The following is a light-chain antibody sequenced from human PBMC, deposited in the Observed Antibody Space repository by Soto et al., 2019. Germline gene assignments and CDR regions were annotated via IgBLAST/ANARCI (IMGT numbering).Light chain of an antibody. CDR2: AAS. J-gene: IGKJ1*01. Sequence: AIRMTQSPSSLSASKGDIFTITFLASQGISSYLAWYQQKPGKAPKLLIYAASTLQSGVPSRFSGSGSGTDFTLTISCLQSEDFATYYCQQYYSYPWTFGQGTKVDIK. CDR3: QQYYSYPWT. CDR1: QGISSY. V-gene: IGKV1-8*01.